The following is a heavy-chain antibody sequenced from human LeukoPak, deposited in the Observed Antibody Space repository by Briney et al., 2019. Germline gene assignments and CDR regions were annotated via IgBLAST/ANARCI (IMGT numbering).Heavy chain of an antibody. CDR1: GFTFSSYA. V-gene: IGHV3-23*01. Sequence: GGPLRLSCAASGFTFSSYAMSWVRQAPGKGLEWVSAISGSGGSTYYADSVKGRFTISRDNSKNTLYLQMNSLRAEDTAVYYCAKDPRHYYGSGSAWVGSLTYWGQGTLVTVSS. J-gene: IGHJ4*02. CDR3: AKDPRHYYGSGSAWVGSLTY. CDR2: ISGSGGST. D-gene: IGHD3-10*01.